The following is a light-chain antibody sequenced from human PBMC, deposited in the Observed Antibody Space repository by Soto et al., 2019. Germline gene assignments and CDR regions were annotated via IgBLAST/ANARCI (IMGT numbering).Light chain of an antibody. V-gene: IGLV1-40*01. Sequence: SVLAHPPSVSGAPGQKVTSSCTGSSSNIGAGYDLHWYQQLPGTAPKLLLYGNSNRPSGVPDRFSGSKSGTSASLAITGLQAEDEADYYCQSYDSSLSAYVFGTGTKVTVL. J-gene: IGLJ1*01. CDR2: GNS. CDR1: SSNIGAGYD. CDR3: QSYDSSLSAYV.